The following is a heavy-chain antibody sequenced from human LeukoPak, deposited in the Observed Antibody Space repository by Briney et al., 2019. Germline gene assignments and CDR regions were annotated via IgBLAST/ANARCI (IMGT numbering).Heavy chain of an antibody. Sequence: GGSLRLSCEGSAFIFNGHWMNWVRQAPGKGLEWVAVISYDGDDGSNIYYADSVKGRFTISRDNSKSTLYLQMNSLRPEDTAVYYCAREGVSSPDDTFDVWSQGTMVTVSS. D-gene: IGHD3-3*01. CDR2: ISYDGDDGSNI. V-gene: IGHV3-30-3*01. CDR3: AREGVSSPDDTFDV. CDR1: AFIFNGHW. J-gene: IGHJ3*01.